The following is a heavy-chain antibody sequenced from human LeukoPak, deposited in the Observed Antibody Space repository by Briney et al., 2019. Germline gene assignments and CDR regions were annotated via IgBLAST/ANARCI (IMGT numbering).Heavy chain of an antibody. J-gene: IGHJ6*03. CDR3: ARVWELQNRFYQYYIDA. V-gene: IGHV1-69*06. CDR1: GSTFSSYA. D-gene: IGHD1-26*01. Sequence: SVKVSCKASGSTFSSYAISWVRQAPGQGLEWMGGIIPIFGTANCAQKFRGRVTITADKSTSTAYMELSSLRSEDTAVYYCARVWELQNRFYQYYIDAWGIGTTVTVSS. CDR2: IIPIFGTA.